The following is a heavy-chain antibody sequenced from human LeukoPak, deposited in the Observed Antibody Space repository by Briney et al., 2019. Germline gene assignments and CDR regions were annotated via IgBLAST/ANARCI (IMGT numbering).Heavy chain of an antibody. Sequence: GSLRLSCAASGFTFSSYAMHWVRQAPGKGLEWVAVISYDGSNKYYADSVKGRFTISRDNSKNTLYLQMNSLRAEDTAVYYCARMYGDYLGYWGQGTLVTVFS. CDR1: GFTFSSYA. D-gene: IGHD4-17*01. J-gene: IGHJ4*02. V-gene: IGHV3-30*04. CDR2: ISYDGSNK. CDR3: ARMYGDYLGY.